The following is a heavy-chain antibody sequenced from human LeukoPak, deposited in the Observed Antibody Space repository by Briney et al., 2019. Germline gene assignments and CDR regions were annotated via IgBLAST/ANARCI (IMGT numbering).Heavy chain of an antibody. CDR3: VRGFGDDGFGY. CDR2: IKQDGSEK. D-gene: IGHD3-10*01. V-gene: IGHV3-7*01. Sequence: GGSLRLSCAASGFTFSSYWMSWVRQAPGKGLEWVANIKQDGSEKYYADSVKGRFTISRDNAKNSLYLQMNSLRAEDTAVYYCVRGFGDDGFGYWGQGTLVTVSS. J-gene: IGHJ4*02. CDR1: GFTFSSYW.